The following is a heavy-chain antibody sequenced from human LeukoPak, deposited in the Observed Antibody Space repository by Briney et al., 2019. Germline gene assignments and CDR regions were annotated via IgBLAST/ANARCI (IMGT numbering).Heavy chain of an antibody. Sequence: GGSLRLSCAASGFTFISYGMHWVRQAPGKGLEWVTFIRYDGSNKYYADSVKGRFIISRDNSKNTLYLQMNSLRAEETAVYYCAKDTVKVTTIRRDPPYMDVWGKGTTVTISS. CDR2: IRYDGSNK. D-gene: IGHD4-17*01. CDR1: GFTFISYG. J-gene: IGHJ6*03. V-gene: IGHV3-30*02. CDR3: AKDTVKVTTIRRDPPYMDV.